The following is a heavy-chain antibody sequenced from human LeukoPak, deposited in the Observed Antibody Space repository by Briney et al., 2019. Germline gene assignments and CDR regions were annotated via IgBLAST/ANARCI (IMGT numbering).Heavy chain of an antibody. V-gene: IGHV3-9*01. CDR2: ISWNSGSI. CDR1: GFTFDDYG. D-gene: IGHD5-18*01. Sequence: GGSLRLSCAASGFTFDDYGMSWVRQAPGKGLEWVSGISWNSGSIGYADSVKGRFTISRDNAKNSLYLQMNSLRAEDTALYYCAKVLGGGIQLWLPFDYWGQGTLVTVSS. CDR3: AKVLGGGIQLWLPFDY. J-gene: IGHJ4*02.